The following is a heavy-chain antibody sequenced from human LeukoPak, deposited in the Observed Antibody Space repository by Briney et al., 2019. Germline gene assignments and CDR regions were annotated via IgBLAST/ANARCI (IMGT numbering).Heavy chain of an antibody. CDR2: IYYSGST. CDR1: GGSFSGYY. D-gene: IGHD7-27*01. CDR3: ARTNWGLYYYYGMDV. J-gene: IGHJ6*02. Sequence: SETLSLTCAVYGGSFSGYYWSWIRQPPGKGLEWIGYIYYSGSTNYNPSLKSRVTISVDTSKNQFSLKLSSVTAADTAVYYCARTNWGLYYYYGMDVWGQGTTVTVSS. V-gene: IGHV4-59*08.